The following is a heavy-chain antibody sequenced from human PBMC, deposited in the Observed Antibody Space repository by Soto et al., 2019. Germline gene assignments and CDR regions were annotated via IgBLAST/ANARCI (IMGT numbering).Heavy chain of an antibody. CDR1: GGSISSAAYY. D-gene: IGHD2-2*02. V-gene: IGHV4-31*03. J-gene: IGHJ4*02. CDR3: AREYTYGSYFFDC. Sequence: QVQLQESGPGLVEPSQTLSLTCTVSGGSISSAAYYWSWIRQHPGKGLEWIGYISHSGSTYYNPSFEGRVIISVDTSKNQFSLSLTPVTAADTAVYYCAREYTYGSYFFDCWGQGALVTVSS. CDR2: ISHSGST.